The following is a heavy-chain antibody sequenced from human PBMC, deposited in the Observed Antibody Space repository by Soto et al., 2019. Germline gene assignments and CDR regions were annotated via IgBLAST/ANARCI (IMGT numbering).Heavy chain of an antibody. Sequence: ASVKVSCKASGYTFTVFYMHWVRQAPGQGLEWMGWINPKSGGTMYPQKFQGRVTMTWDTSISTAYMALTRLRSDDTAVYYCARDLAKGGGSAGFDYWGQGTLVTVSS. D-gene: IGHD1-26*01. CDR2: INPKSGGT. V-gene: IGHV1-2*02. CDR1: GYTFTVFY. J-gene: IGHJ4*02. CDR3: ARDLAKGGGSAGFDY.